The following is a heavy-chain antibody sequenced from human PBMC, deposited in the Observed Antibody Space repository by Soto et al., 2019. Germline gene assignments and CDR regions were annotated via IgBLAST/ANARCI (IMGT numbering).Heavy chain of an antibody. J-gene: IGHJ4*02. CDR3: ARTTFTIFGVVSSTPSFDY. Sequence: SETLSLTCSVSGGSISSSGYYWGWIRQPPGKGLEWIGSIYYSGSTYYNPSLKSRVTISVDTSKNQFSLKLSSVTAADTAVYYCARTTFTIFGVVSSTPSFDYWGQGTLVTVSS. D-gene: IGHD3-3*01. CDR2: IYYSGST. V-gene: IGHV4-39*01. CDR1: GGSISSSGYY.